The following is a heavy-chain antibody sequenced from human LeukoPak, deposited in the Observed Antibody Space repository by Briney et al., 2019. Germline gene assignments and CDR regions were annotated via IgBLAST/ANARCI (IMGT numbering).Heavy chain of an antibody. Sequence: GGSLRLSCAASGFTFSSYAMSWVRQAPGKGLEWVSAISGSGGSTYYADSVKGRFTISRDNSKNTLYLQMNNLRAEDTAVYYCAKASYCSSTSCYPSNPNWFDPWGQGTLVTVSS. CDR1: GFTFSSYA. CDR2: ISGSGGST. CDR3: AKASYCSSTSCYPSNPNWFDP. V-gene: IGHV3-23*01. D-gene: IGHD2-2*01. J-gene: IGHJ5*02.